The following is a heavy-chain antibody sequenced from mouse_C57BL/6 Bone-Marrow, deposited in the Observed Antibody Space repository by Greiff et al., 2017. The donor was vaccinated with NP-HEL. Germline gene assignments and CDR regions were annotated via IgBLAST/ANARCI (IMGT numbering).Heavy chain of an antibody. CDR3: ARGVSLGYFDV. Sequence: EVQLQQSGPGLVKPSQTVFLTCTVTGISITTGNYRWSWIRQFPGNKLEWIGYIYYSGTITYNPSLTSRTTITRDTPKNQFFLEMNSLTAEDTATYYCARGVSLGYFDVWGTGTTVTVSS. CDR1: GISITTGNYR. V-gene: IGHV3-5*01. J-gene: IGHJ1*03. CDR2: IYYSGTI.